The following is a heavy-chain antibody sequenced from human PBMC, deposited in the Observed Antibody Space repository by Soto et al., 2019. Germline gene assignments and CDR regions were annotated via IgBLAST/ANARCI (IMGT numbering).Heavy chain of an antibody. CDR2: IYHSGST. Sequence: QVQLQESGPGLVKPSGTLSLTCAVSSGSISSSNWWSWVRQPPGKGLEWIGEIYHSGSTNYNPSLKRRVTISVDKSKNQFSLKLSSVTAADTAVYYCARGPPTVTALEVWCKGTTVTVSS. CDR1: SGSISSSNW. J-gene: IGHJ6*04. D-gene: IGHD4-17*01. V-gene: IGHV4-4*02. CDR3: ARGPPTVTALEV.